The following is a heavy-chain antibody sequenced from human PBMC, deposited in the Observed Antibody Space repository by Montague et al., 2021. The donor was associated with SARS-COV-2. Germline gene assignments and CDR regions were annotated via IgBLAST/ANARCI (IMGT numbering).Heavy chain of an antibody. CDR3: ARAHSGSWAHLDN. V-gene: IGHV4-61*02. J-gene: IGHJ4*02. CDR2: IYTSGTT. D-gene: IGHD5-12*01. Sequence: TLSLTCTVSGGSISSGSYYWSWIRQPAGKGLEWIGRIYTSGTTDYSFSLKSRVTISVDTSKNQFSLRLTSVTAADTAVYYCARAHSGSWAHLDNWGQGSLVTGSS. CDR1: GGSISSGSYY.